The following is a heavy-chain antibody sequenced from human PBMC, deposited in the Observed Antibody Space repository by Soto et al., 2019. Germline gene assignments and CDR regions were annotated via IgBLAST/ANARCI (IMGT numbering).Heavy chain of an antibody. D-gene: IGHD6-19*01. CDR3: ARADEGYSSGWYGGWFDP. V-gene: IGHV4-59*01. CDR1: GGSISSYY. Sequence: PSETLSLTCTVSGGSISSYYWSWIRQPPGKGLEWIGYIYYSGSTNYNPSLKSRVTISVDTSKNQFSLKLSSVTAADTAVYYCARADEGYSSGWYGGWFDPWGQGTLVTVSS. CDR2: IYYSGST. J-gene: IGHJ5*02.